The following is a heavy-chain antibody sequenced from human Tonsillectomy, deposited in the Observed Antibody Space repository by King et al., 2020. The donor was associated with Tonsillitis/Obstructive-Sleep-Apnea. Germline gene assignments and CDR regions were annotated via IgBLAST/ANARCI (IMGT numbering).Heavy chain of an antibody. CDR3: ARDRGYSTSTTCNYYYMDV. CDR2: ISISSTFL. Sequence: VQLVESGGGLVKPGGSLRLSCAASGFTFSNYNLIWVRQAPGKGLEWFSSISISSTFLYYADSVKGRFTISRDNAKNSLYLQMNSLRAEDTAVYYCARDRGYSTSTTCNYYYMDVWGKGTTVTVSS. V-gene: IGHV3-21*01. J-gene: IGHJ6*03. D-gene: IGHD2-2*01. CDR1: GFTFSNYN.